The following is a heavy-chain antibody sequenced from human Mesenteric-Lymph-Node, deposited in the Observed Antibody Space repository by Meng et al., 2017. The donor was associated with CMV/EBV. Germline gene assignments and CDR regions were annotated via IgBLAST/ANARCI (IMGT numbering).Heavy chain of an antibody. CDR1: GFTVSSNE. D-gene: IGHD3-22*01. Sequence: GESLKISCAASGFTVSSNEMSWVRQAPGKGLEWVSSISGGSTYYADSRKGRFTISRDNSKNTLHLQMNSLRAEDTAVYYCAKYYYDSSGYYRITYYFDYWGQGTLVTVSS. CDR3: AKYYYDSSGYYRITYYFDY. V-gene: IGHV3-38-3*01. J-gene: IGHJ4*02. CDR2: ISGGST.